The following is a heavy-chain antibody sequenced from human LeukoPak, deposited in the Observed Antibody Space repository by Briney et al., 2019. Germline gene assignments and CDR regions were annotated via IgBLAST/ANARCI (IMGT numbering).Heavy chain of an antibody. V-gene: IGHV1-2*02. CDR2: INPNTGAT. CDR3: ARSRTGSGFLFDY. Sequence: ASVKVSCKASGYTFTGYYMHWVRQAPGQGLEWMGWINPNTGATDIAQKFQGRVTMTRDTSISTAYMELSRLRSDDTAVYYCARSRTGSGFLFDYWGQGTLVTVSS. J-gene: IGHJ4*02. CDR1: GYTFTGYY. D-gene: IGHD3-10*01.